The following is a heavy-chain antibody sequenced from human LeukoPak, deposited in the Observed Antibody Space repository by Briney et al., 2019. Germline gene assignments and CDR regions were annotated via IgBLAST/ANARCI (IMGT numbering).Heavy chain of an antibody. Sequence: GGSLRLSCEASGFPFSSYAMTWVRQAPGKGLEWVSYIRSSGYPIHYADSVKGRFTISRDNAKSSVYLQMNSLRDEDTAVYYCVRDPDALDYWGQGTLVTVSS. J-gene: IGHJ4*02. CDR2: IRSSGYPI. CDR1: GFPFSSYA. CDR3: VRDPDALDY. V-gene: IGHV3-48*02.